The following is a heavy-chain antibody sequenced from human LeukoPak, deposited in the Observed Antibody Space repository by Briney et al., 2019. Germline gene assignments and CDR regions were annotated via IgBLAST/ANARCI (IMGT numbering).Heavy chain of an antibody. D-gene: IGHD3-9*01. Sequence: SETLSLTCTVSGGSISSYYWSWIRQPPGKGLEWIGYIYYSGSTNYNPSLKSRVTISVDTSKNQFSLKLSSVTAADTAVYYCARGEAYDILTGYNSYNFDYWGQGTLVTVSS. V-gene: IGHV4-59*01. J-gene: IGHJ4*02. CDR2: IYYSGST. CDR3: ARGEAYDILTGYNSYNFDY. CDR1: GGSISSYY.